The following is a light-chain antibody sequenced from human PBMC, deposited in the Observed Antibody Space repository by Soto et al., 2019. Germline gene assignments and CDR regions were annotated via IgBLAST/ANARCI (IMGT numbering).Light chain of an antibody. Sequence: DIVLTQSPGTLSLSPGERATLSCRASQSVSSNYLAWYQQKPGQAPRLLIYGASTRATGVPDRFSGSGSGTDFTLTISRLEPDDFAVYHCQQYGSLSWTFGQGTKVEIK. J-gene: IGKJ1*01. CDR3: QQYGSLSWT. V-gene: IGKV3-20*01. CDR1: QSVSSNY. CDR2: GAS.